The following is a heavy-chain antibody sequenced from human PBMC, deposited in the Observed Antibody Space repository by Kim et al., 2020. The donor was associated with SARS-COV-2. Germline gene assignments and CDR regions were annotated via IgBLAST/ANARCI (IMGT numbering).Heavy chain of an antibody. CDR3: ARAPIDSSGYYSYAFDI. CDR1: GGTFSSYA. V-gene: IGHV1-69*13. CDR2: IIPTFGTA. J-gene: IGHJ3*02. Sequence: SVKVSCKASGGTFSSYAISWVRQAPGQGLEWMGGIIPTFGTANYAQKFQGRVTITADESTSTAYMELSSLRSEDTAVYYCARAPIDSSGYYSYAFDIWGQGTMVTVSS. D-gene: IGHD3-22*01.